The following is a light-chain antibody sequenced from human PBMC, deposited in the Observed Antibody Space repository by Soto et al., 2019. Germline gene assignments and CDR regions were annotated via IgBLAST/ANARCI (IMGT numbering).Light chain of an antibody. CDR1: QSISSW. J-gene: IGKJ1*01. V-gene: IGKV1-5*01. Sequence: DIQMNKSPSTLSASVGDRVTITCRASQSISSWVAWYQQKPGKAPKLLIYDASSLESGVPSRFSGSGSGTEFTLTISSLQPDDFATYYCQQYNSYRTFGQGTKVDIK. CDR2: DAS. CDR3: QQYNSYRT.